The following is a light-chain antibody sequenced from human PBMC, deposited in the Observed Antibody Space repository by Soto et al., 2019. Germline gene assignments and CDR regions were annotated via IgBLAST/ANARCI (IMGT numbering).Light chain of an antibody. CDR1: QSISSH. CDR3: QQSYSSLFT. CDR2: AAS. Sequence: DIQMTQSPSSLSASVGDRVTITCRASQSISSHLNWYQQKPGKAPKLLIYAASSLQSGVPSRFSGSGSGTDFSLTISRLQPEDFATYYCQQSYSSLFTFGPGTKVDIK. J-gene: IGKJ3*01. V-gene: IGKV1-39*01.